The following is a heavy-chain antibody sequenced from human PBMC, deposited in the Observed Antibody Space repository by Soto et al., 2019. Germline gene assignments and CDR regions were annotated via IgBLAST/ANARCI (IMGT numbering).Heavy chain of an antibody. CDR2: LSWNSDNI. J-gene: IGHJ6*02. V-gene: IGHV3-9*01. CDR3: AKDIHPRLGGWYKFYGMDV. Sequence: EVQLVESGGGLVQTGRSLRLSCGVSGFIFKDYAMHWVRQAPGKGLEWVSGLSWNSDNIAYADSVKGRFTISRDNAKNSLFLQMNSLRPADTALYYCAKDIHPRLGGWYKFYGMDVWGQGTTVTVSS. D-gene: IGHD6-19*01. CDR1: GFIFKDYA.